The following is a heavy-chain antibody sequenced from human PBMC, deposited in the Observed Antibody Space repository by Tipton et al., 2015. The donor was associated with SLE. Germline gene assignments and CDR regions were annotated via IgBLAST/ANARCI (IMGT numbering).Heavy chain of an antibody. V-gene: IGHV3-23*01. Sequence: GSLRLSCVASGFSFSSHAVNWARQAPGKGLEWVGAISGDGDATYYADSVKGRFTISRDNAKSSLYLQVNSLRAEDTAVYYCASHSPYNFWSGYFGYWGQGTLVTVSS. CDR2: ISGDGDAT. CDR1: GFSFSSHA. J-gene: IGHJ4*02. CDR3: ASHSPYNFWSGYFGY. D-gene: IGHD3-3*01.